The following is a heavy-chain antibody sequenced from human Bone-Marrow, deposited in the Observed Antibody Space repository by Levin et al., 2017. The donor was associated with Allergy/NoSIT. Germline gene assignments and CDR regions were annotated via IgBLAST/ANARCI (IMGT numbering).Heavy chain of an antibody. CDR2: ISHDGSSK. J-gene: IGHJ4*02. CDR3: ARDRGVQQWEYYFDF. V-gene: IGHV3-30-3*01. CDR1: GFIFSDYA. Sequence: PGGSLRLSCAPSGFIFSDYAMSWVRKAPGKGLEWMAVISHDGSSKYYADSVKGRFTISRDNSKNTLHLQMNSLSSEDTAVYYYARDRGVQQWEYYFDFWGQGTLVTVSS. D-gene: IGHD3-10*01.